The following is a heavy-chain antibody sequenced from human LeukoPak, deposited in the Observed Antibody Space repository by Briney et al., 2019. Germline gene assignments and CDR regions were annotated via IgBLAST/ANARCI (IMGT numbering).Heavy chain of an antibody. Sequence: GGSLRLSCAASGFTFSSYAMHWVRQAPGKGLEWVAVISYDGSNKYYADSVKGRFTISRDNAKNSLYLQMNSLRAEDTAVYYCASIPRLSGSYGDFDYWGQGTLVTVSS. CDR3: ASIPRLSGSYGDFDY. CDR2: ISYDGSNK. V-gene: IGHV3-30-3*01. CDR1: GFTFSSYA. D-gene: IGHD1-26*01. J-gene: IGHJ4*02.